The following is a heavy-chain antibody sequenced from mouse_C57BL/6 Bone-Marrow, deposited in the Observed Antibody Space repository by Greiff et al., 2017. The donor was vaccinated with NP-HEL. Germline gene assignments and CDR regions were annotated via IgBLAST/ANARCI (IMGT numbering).Heavy chain of an antibody. CDR3: TRGYFDY. CDR2: IDPENGDT. Sequence: VQLQHSGAELVRPGASVKLSCTASGFNIKDDYMHWVKQRPEQGLEWIGWIDPENGDTEYASKFQGKATITADTSSNTAYLQLSSLTSEDTAVYYCTRGYFDYWGQGTTLTVSS. J-gene: IGHJ2*01. CDR1: GFNIKDDY. V-gene: IGHV14-4*01.